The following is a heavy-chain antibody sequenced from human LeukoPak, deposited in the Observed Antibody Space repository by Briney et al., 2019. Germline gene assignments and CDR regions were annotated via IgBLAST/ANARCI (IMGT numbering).Heavy chain of an antibody. J-gene: IGHJ3*02. Sequence: ASVKVSCKASGYTFTNYDINWVRQATGQGLEWMGWMNPNSGNTGYGQKFQGRVTITRNTSISTAYMELSSLRSEDAAVYYCARFSRFSSGWYPSGGFSRGYAFDIWGQGTMVTVSS. CDR2: MNPNSGNT. CDR3: ARFSRFSSGWYPSGGFSRGYAFDI. V-gene: IGHV1-8*03. D-gene: IGHD6-19*01. CDR1: GYTFTNYD.